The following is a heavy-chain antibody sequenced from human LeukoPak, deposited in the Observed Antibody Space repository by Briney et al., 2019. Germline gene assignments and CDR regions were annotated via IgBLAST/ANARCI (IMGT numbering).Heavy chain of an antibody. V-gene: IGHV1-46*01. J-gene: IGHJ4*02. CDR2: INPSGGST. Sequence: ASVKVSCKESGYTFTSYYMHWVRQAPGQGLEWMGIINPSGGSTSYAQKFQGRVTMTRDMSTSTVYMELSSLRSEDTAVYYCARAPPFPPYSSRTSFDYWGQGTLVTVSS. CDR3: ARAPPFPPYSSRTSFDY. CDR1: GYTFTSYY. D-gene: IGHD6-13*01.